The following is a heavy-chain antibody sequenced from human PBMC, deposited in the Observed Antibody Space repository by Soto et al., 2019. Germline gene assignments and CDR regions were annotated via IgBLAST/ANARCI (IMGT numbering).Heavy chain of an antibody. J-gene: IGHJ6*02. CDR3: ARDSCSSGWNYPFYDHGMDV. V-gene: IGHV3-11*06. D-gene: IGHD6-19*01. Sequence: QVQLVESGGGLVKPGGSLRLSCAASGFTFSDFYMSWIRQAPGKGLEWISYISSSGIYTNYADSVKGRFTISRDNAKNSLYLEMNSLRAEDTAVYYCARDSCSSGWNYPFYDHGMDVWGQGTTVTVPS. CDR2: ISSSGIYT. CDR1: GFTFSDFY.